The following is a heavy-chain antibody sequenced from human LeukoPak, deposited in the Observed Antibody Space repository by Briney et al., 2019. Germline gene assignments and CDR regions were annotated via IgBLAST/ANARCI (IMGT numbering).Heavy chain of an antibody. CDR3: AKSGDAGAGYFQH. J-gene: IGHJ1*01. D-gene: IGHD4-17*01. CDR2: ISYDGSNK. Sequence: PGGSLRLSCAASGFTFSSYGMHWVRQAPGKGLEWVAVISYDGSNKYSADSVKGRFTISRGNSKNTLYLQTSSTRAEDTAEYYCAKSGDAGAGYFQHWGEGTLVTVSS. V-gene: IGHV3-30*18. CDR1: GFTFSSYG.